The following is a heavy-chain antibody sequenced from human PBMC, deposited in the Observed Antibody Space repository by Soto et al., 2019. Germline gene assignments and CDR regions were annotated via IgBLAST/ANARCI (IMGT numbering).Heavy chain of an antibody. D-gene: IGHD4-17*01. CDR3: ARDASDYGDPPYFDY. Sequence: QVQLVQSGAEVTKPGSSVKVSCKASGVTFTSYTFSWVRQAPGQGLEWMGGIIPIFGTTNYAQKFRGRVTITADESTSTAYMELRSLRSEDTAVYYCARDASDYGDPPYFDYWGQGTLVTVSS. CDR2: IIPIFGTT. V-gene: IGHV1-69*01. CDR1: GVTFTSYT. J-gene: IGHJ4*02.